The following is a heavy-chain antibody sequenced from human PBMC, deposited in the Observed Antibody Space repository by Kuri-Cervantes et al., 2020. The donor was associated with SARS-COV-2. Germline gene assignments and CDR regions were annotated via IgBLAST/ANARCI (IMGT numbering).Heavy chain of an antibody. Sequence: ASVKVSFRGSGYSFTSYWISWVRQMPGRGLEWMGRIDPSDSYTTYSPSSQGHVTISADKSTSTAYLQWSSLKAADTAMFYCATTYNWGFRELPFDYWGQATLVTVSS. CDR3: ATTYNWGFRELPFDY. J-gene: IGHJ4*02. D-gene: IGHD7-27*01. CDR2: IDPSDSYT. CDR1: GYSFTSYW. V-gene: IGHV5-10-1*01.